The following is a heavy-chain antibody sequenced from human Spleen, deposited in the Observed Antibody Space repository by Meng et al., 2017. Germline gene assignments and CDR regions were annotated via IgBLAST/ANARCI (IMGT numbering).Heavy chain of an antibody. CDR3: ARLKDGSGPWNFSDY. V-gene: IGHV4-59*01. Sequence: SETLSLTCTVSGASMRGYHWSWLRQSPGKGLEWIGYIYHSGSNNYNPYLRSRVTMSVDTSKNQFSLILTSVTAADTAVYYCARLKDGSGPWNFSDYWGQGTLVTVSS. J-gene: IGHJ4*02. CDR1: GASMRGYH. D-gene: IGHD3-10*01. CDR2: IYHSGSN.